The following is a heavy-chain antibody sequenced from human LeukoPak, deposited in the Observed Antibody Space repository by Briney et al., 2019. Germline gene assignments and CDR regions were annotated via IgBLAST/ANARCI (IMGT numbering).Heavy chain of an antibody. V-gene: IGHV1-69*13. CDR3: ASNPRYDILTGYYYWYFDL. Sequence: SVKVSCKASGGTFSSYAISWVRQAPGQGLEWMGGIIPIFGTANYAQKFQGRVTVTADESTSTAYMELSSLRSEDTAVYYCASNPRYDILTGYYYWYFDLWGRGTLVTVSS. J-gene: IGHJ2*01. CDR2: IIPIFGTA. CDR1: GGTFSSYA. D-gene: IGHD3-9*01.